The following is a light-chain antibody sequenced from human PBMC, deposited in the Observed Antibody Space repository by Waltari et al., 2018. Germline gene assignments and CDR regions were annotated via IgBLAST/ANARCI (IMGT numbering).Light chain of an antibody. CDR2: EDT. Sequence: QSALTQPASVSGSPGQSLTISCSGTSGDIGAFNRVSWYQQFAGKAPRLLIYEDTLRPSEISGRFSGAKSGDTASLTISGLQAEDEADYFCLSYTTINTWVFVGGTKVTVL. CDR1: SGDIGAFNR. J-gene: IGLJ3*02. CDR3: LSYTTINTWV. V-gene: IGLV2-14*01.